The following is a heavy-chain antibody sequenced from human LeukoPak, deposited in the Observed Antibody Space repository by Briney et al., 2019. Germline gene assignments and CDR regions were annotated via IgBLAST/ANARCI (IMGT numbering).Heavy chain of an antibody. V-gene: IGHV3-53*01. Sequence: GGSLRLSCAASGFTLSRNYISCVRQAPGKGLEWVSVIYSGGSTYYADSVKGRFTISRDNSKNTLYLQMNSLRAEDTAVYYCASGQSQQDIEVVVAATSRLGGRGTMVTVSS. CDR2: IYSGGST. D-gene: IGHD2-15*01. CDR1: GFTLSRNY. CDR3: ASGQSQQDIEVVVAATSRL. J-gene: IGHJ3*01.